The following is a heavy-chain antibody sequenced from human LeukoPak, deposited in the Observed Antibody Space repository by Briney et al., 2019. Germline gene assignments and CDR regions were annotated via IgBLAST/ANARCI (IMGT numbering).Heavy chain of an antibody. CDR3: VRGAFRWAADY. Sequence: PGGSLRLSCVASGFTFSSYNINWVRQAPGEGLEWVSSISSSSGCMNYADSVKGRFTISRDNARNSVYLQMNSLRAEDTAVYYCVRGAFRWAADYWGQGTLVTVSS. CDR2: ISSSSGCM. J-gene: IGHJ4*02. CDR1: GFTFSSYN. V-gene: IGHV3-21*01. D-gene: IGHD1-26*01.